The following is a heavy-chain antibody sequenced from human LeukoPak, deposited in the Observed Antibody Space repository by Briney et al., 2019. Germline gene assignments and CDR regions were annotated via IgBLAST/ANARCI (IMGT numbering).Heavy chain of an antibody. CDR2: MSAYNGKT. D-gene: IGHD6-13*01. CDR1: GYSFTSYG. Sequence: ASVKVSCKASGYSFTSYGFNWVRQAPGQGLEWMGWMSAYNGKTNYAHSLQGRVTVTADTSTSTAYMELSSLRSEDTAVYYCASRSATDAFDIWGQGTMVTVSS. V-gene: IGHV1-18*01. J-gene: IGHJ3*02. CDR3: ASRSATDAFDI.